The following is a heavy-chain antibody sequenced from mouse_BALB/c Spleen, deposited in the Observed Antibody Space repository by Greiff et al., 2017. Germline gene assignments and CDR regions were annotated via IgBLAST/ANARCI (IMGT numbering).Heavy chain of an antibody. Sequence: EVQRVDSGGGLVKPGGSLKLSCAASGFTFSSYAMSWVRQTPEKRLEWVASISSGGSTYYPDSVKGRFTISRDNARNILYLQMSSLRSEDTAMYYCARKRNDGYLFAYWGQGTLVTGSA. CDR2: ISSGGST. V-gene: IGHV5-6-5*01. J-gene: IGHJ3*01. CDR1: GFTFSSYA. CDR3: ARKRNDGYLFAY. D-gene: IGHD2-3*01.